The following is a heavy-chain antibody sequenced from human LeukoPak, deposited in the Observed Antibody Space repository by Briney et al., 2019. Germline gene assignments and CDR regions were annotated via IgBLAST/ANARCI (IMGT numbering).Heavy chain of an antibody. CDR3: AKDRSLVAVAGTGYDY. Sequence: GGSLRLSCAASGFTFSSYAMSWVRQAPGKGLEWVSAISGSGGSTYYADSVKGRFTISRDNSKNTLYLQMNSLRAEDTAVYYCAKDRSLVAVAGTGYDYWGQGTLVTVSS. V-gene: IGHV3-23*01. CDR1: GFTFSSYA. D-gene: IGHD6-19*01. J-gene: IGHJ4*02. CDR2: ISGSGGST.